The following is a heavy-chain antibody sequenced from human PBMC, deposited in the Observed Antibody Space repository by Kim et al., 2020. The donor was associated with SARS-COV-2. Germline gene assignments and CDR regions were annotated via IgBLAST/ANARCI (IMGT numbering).Heavy chain of an antibody. J-gene: IGHJ4*01. Sequence: GGSLRLSCTGSGFSFSNYDMSWVRQAPGKGLEWVSCISGNGATTNYADAVKGRLTVSRDNYKNTLHLEMSSLRAEDTAVYYCAKDGDIRCEELPQDF. V-gene: IGHV3-23*01. D-gene: IGHD4-17*01. CDR2: ISGNGATT. CDR1: GFSFSNYD. CDR3: AKDGDIRCEELPQDF.